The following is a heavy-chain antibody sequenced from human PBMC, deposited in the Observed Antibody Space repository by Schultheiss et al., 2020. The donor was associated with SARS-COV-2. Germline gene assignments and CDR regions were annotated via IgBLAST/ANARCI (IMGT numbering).Heavy chain of an antibody. V-gene: IGHV4-61*08. CDR2: IYYSGPT. CDR3: ARSSEVVLYYGDNWFDP. CDR1: GGSISSGGYY. J-gene: IGHJ5*02. D-gene: IGHD3-10*01. Sequence: SETLSLTCTVSGGSISSGGYYWSWIRQHPGKGLEWIGYIYYSGPTVYNPSLKGRVTISIDTSKNQFSLKLSSVTAADTAVYYCARSSEVVLYYGDNWFDPWGQGTLVTVSS.